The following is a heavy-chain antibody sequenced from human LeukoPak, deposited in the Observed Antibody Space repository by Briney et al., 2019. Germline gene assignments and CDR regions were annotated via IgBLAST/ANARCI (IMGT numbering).Heavy chain of an antibody. CDR2: INHSGST. V-gene: IGHV4-34*01. Sequence: PSETLSLTCAVYGGSFSGYYWSWIRQPPGKGLEWIGEINHSGSTNYSPSLKSRVTISVDTSKNQFPLKLSSVTAADTAVYYCARVLGYCSSTSCYERAKNWFDPWGQGTLVTVSS. CDR1: GGSFSGYY. J-gene: IGHJ5*02. D-gene: IGHD2-2*01. CDR3: ARVLGYCSSTSCYERAKNWFDP.